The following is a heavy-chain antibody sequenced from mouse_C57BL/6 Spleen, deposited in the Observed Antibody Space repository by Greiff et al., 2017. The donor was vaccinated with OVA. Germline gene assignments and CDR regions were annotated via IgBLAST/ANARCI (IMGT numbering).Heavy chain of an antibody. CDR2: IYPRSGNT. D-gene: IGHD1-1*01. J-gene: IGHJ2*01. CDR3: ARWGYYYGSPYYFDY. Sequence: QVQLQQSGAELARPGASVKLSCKASGYTFTSYGISWVKQRTGQGLEWIGEIYPRSGNTYYNEKFKGKATLTADKSSSTAYMELRSLTAEDSAVYFCARWGYYYGSPYYFDYWGQGTTLTVSS. V-gene: IGHV1-81*01. CDR1: GYTFTSYG.